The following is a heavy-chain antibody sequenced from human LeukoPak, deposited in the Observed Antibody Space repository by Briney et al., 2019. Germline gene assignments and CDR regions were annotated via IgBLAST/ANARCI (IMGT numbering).Heavy chain of an antibody. V-gene: IGHV3-48*03. CDR2: ISSSGSTI. Sequence: GGSLRLSCAASGFTFSSYEMNWVRQAPGKGLEWVSYISSSGSTIYYADSVKGRFTISRDNAKNSLYLQMNSLRAEDTAVYYCARDGEATLPAAIDPWYFDYWGQGTLVTVSS. CDR3: ARDGEATLPAAIDPWYFDY. J-gene: IGHJ4*02. D-gene: IGHD2-2*01. CDR1: GFTFSSYE.